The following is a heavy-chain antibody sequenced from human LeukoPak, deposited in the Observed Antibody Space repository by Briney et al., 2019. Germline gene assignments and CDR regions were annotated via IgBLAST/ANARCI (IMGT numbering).Heavy chain of an antibody. V-gene: IGHV3-33*06. CDR3: AKDQMRLRSYYYMGV. J-gene: IGHJ6*03. CDR1: GFTFSSYG. CDR2: IWYDGSNK. D-gene: IGHD6-25*01. Sequence: PGRSLRLSCAASGFTFSSYGMHWVRQAPGKGLEWVAVIWYDGSNKYYADSVKGRFTISRDNSKNTLYLQMNSLRAEDTAVYYCAKDQMRLRSYYYMGVWGKGTTVTVSS.